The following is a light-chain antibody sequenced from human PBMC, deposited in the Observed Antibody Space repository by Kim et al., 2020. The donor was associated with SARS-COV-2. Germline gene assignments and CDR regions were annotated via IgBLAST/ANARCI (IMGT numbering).Light chain of an antibody. CDR2: AAS. V-gene: IGKV3-15*01. CDR3: QQYNNWLYT. J-gene: IGKJ2*01. CDR1: QSVTSN. Sequence: EIVMTQSPAPLSVSPGERVTLSCRASQSVTSNLAWYQQKPGQAPRLLIYAASTRATDIPARFSGSGSGTDFTLTINSLQSEDFAVYYCQQYNNWLYTFGQGTKLEI.